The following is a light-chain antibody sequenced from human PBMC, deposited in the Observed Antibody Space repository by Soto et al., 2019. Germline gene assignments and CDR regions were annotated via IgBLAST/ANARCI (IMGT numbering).Light chain of an antibody. CDR2: GAS. CDR1: QSVSSN. J-gene: IGKJ3*01. CDR3: QQYNNWPPFT. Sequence: EIVMTQSPATLSVSPGERATLSCRASQSVSSNLAWYQQKPGQAPRLLIYGASTRATGIPARFSGSGSGTEFTLTNSSLQSEDFAVYYWQQYNNWPPFTFGPGNKVDIK. V-gene: IGKV3-15*01.